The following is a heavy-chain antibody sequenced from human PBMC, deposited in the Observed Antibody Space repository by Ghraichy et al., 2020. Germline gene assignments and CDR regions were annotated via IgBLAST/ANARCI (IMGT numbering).Heavy chain of an antibody. CDR1: GGSISSYY. CDR3: ARDLGYYDSSGYFDAFDI. J-gene: IGHJ3*02. Sequence: SDTLSLTCTVSGGSISSYYWSWIRQPPGKGLEWIGYIYYSGSTNYNPSLKSRVTISVDTSKNQFSLKPSSVTAADTAVYYCARDLGYYDSSGYFDAFDIWGQGTMVTVSS. CDR2: IYYSGST. D-gene: IGHD3-22*01. V-gene: IGHV4-59*01.